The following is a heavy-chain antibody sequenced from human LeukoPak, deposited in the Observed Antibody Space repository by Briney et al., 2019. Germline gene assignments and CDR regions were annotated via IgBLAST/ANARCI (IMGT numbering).Heavy chain of an antibody. J-gene: IGHJ1*01. CDR3: APSLRVSGSYYAGYFQH. V-gene: IGHV3-23*01. D-gene: IGHD3-10*01. Sequence: PGGSLRLSCAASGFTFSSYAMSWVRQATGKGLELVSSISGSGGSTYYADSVKGRFTISRDNSKNTLYLQMDSLRADDTAVYYCAPSLRVSGSYYAGYFQHWGQGTLVTVSS. CDR2: ISGSGGST. CDR1: GFTFSSYA.